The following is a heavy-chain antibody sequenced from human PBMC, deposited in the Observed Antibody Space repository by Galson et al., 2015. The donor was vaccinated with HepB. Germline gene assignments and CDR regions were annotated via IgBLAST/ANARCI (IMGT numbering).Heavy chain of an antibody. D-gene: IGHD3-10*01. J-gene: IGHJ3*02. Sequence: SVKVSCKASGGTFSSYAISWVRQAPGQGLEWMGGIIPIFGTANYAQKFQGRVTITADESTSTAYMELSSLRSEGTAVYYCARPAPGNPLLWFRELWEVNAFDIWGQGTMVTVSS. V-gene: IGHV1-69*13. CDR3: ARPAPGNPLLWFRELWEVNAFDI. CDR1: GGTFSSYA. CDR2: IIPIFGTA.